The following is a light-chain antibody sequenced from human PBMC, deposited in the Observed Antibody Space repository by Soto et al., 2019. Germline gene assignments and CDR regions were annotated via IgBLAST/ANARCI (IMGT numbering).Light chain of an antibody. CDR1: ESVSSSY. CDR2: GAS. V-gene: IGKV3-20*01. Sequence: VLTQSAGTLSLSPGDGSTRSCRASESVSSSYLAWYQQKPGQAPRLLIYGASSRATGIPDRFSGSGSGADFTLTISRLEPEDFAVYYCQQYGSSGTFGQGTKVDNK. CDR3: QQYGSSGT. J-gene: IGKJ1*01.